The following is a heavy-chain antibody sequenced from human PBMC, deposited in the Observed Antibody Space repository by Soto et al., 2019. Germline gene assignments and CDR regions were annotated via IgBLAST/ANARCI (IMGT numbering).Heavy chain of an antibody. CDR2: ISGSGGST. Sequence: GGSLRLSCAASGFSFSSYAMSWFRQEPWKGLEWVSAISGSGGSTYYADSVKGGFTISRDNSKNTLYLQMNSLRAEDTAVYYCAKGAYYYGSRGCWAAWRKGSTVTVS. D-gene: IGHD3-10*01. J-gene: IGHJ6*03. CDR1: GFSFSSYA. CDR3: AKGAYYYGSRGCWAA. V-gene: IGHV3-23*01.